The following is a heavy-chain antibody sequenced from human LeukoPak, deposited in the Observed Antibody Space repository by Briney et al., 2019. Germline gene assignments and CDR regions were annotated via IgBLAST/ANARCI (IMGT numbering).Heavy chain of an antibody. Sequence: SGGSLRLSCAASGFTFSDYYMSWIRQAPGKGLEWVSYISSSGSTIYYADSVKGRFTISRDNAKNSLYLQMNSLRAEDTAVYYCARAINGWDDAFDIWGQGTMVTVSS. V-gene: IGHV3-11*01. D-gene: IGHD6-19*01. CDR2: ISSSGSTI. CDR1: GFTFSDYY. J-gene: IGHJ3*02. CDR3: ARAINGWDDAFDI.